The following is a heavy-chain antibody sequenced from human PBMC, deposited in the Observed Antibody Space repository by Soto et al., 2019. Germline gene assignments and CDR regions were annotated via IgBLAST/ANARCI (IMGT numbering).Heavy chain of an antibody. CDR2: ISGSGGST. D-gene: IGHD6-13*01. Sequence: EVQLLESGGGLVQPGGSLRLSCAASGFTFSSYAMSWVRQAPGKGLEWVSAISGSGGSTYYADSVKGRFTISRDNSKNTLYLQMTSLRAEDTAVYYCAKASSSWYSNHYYGMDVWGQGSTVAVSS. V-gene: IGHV3-23*01. CDR3: AKASSSWYSNHYYGMDV. CDR1: GFTFSSYA. J-gene: IGHJ6*02.